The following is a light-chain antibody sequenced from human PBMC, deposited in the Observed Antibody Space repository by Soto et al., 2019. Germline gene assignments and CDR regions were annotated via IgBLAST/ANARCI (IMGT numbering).Light chain of an antibody. CDR1: QSVSSY. Sequence: EIVLTQSPGTLSLSPGERATLSCRASQSVSSYLAWYQQKPGQAPRLLIYDASTRATGISARFSGSGSGPDFSITISSLEPEDFAVYYCQQRSNWPVTFGQGTKMEVK. CDR3: QQRSNWPVT. V-gene: IGKV3-11*01. J-gene: IGKJ1*01. CDR2: DAS.